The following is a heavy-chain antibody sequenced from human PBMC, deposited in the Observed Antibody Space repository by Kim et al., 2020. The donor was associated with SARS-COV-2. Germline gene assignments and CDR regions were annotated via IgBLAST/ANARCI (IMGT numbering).Heavy chain of an antibody. CDR3: ARDSYRYDS. J-gene: IGHJ4*02. CDR2: ISRDTIAT. CDR1: GFPFNIFA. V-gene: IGHV3-30*03. D-gene: IGHD2-2*02. Sequence: GGSLRLSCAASGFPFNIFAMHWVRQAPGKGLEWVSFISRDTIATYYADSVKGRFIVSRDDSTNMLYLQLNNLRVEDSAVYYCARDSYRYDSWGRGTLVTV.